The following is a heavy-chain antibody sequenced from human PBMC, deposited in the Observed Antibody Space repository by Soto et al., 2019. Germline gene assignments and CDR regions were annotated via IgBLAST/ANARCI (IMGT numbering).Heavy chain of an antibody. D-gene: IGHD6-13*01. V-gene: IGHV3-30*18. J-gene: IGHJ4*02. CDR2: ISYDGSNK. CDR1: GFTFSSYG. Sequence: GGSLRLSCAASGFTFSSYGMHWVRQAPGKGLEWGAVISYDGSNKYYADSVKGRFTISRDNSKNTLYLQMNSLRAEDTAVYYCAKDPSTLAAGYWGQGTLVTVSS. CDR3: AKDPSTLAAGY.